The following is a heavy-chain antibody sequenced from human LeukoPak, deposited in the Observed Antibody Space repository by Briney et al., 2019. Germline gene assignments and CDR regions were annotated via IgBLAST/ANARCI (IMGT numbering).Heavy chain of an antibody. CDR1: GFTFSKEV. D-gene: IGHD3-16*02. CDR3: VRDYRATYSFDY. Sequence: GGSLRLSCAASGFTFSKEVMHWVRQAPGKGLEYVSTITDNGDRTYHADSVKGRFTISRDNSKDTLYLQMGSLRAEDTAVYYRVRDYRATYSFDYWGQGTLVTVSS. CDR2: ITDNGDRT. V-gene: IGHV3-64*02. J-gene: IGHJ4*02.